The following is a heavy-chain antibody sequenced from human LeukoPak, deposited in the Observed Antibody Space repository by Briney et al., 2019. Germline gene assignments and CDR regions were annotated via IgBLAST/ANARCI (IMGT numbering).Heavy chain of an antibody. D-gene: IGHD6-19*01. CDR3: ARHTWRIAVAGRGNWFDP. CDR1: GGSFSGYY. CDR2: INHSGST. Sequence: PSETLSLTCAVYGGSFSGYYWSWIRQPPGKGLEWIGEINHSGSTNYNPSLKSRVTISVDTSKNQFSLKLSSVTAADTAVYYCARHTWRIAVAGRGNWFDPWGQGTLVTVSS. J-gene: IGHJ5*02. V-gene: IGHV4-34*01.